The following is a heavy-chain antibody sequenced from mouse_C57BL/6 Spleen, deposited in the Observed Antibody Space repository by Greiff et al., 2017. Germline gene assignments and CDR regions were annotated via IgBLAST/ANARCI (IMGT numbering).Heavy chain of an antibody. CDR2: ISDGGSYT. CDR1: GFTFSSYA. Sequence: EVQLVESGGGLVKPGGSLKLSCAASGFTFSSYAMSWVRQTPEKRLEWVATISDGGSYTYYPDNVKGRFTISRANAKNNLYLQMSHLKSEDTAMYYCAKDPHGGSSAWFAYWGQGTLVTVSA. V-gene: IGHV5-4*01. D-gene: IGHD1-1*02. CDR3: AKDPHGGSSAWFAY. J-gene: IGHJ3*01.